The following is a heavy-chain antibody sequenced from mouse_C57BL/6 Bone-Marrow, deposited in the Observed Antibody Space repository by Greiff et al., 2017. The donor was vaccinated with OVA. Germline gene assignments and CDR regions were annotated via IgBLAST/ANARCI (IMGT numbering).Heavy chain of an antibody. D-gene: IGHD2-1*01. CDR1: GFTFSDYY. CDR3: ARGRGKDYIDY. V-gene: IGHV5-16*01. Sequence: EVMLVESEGGLVQPGSSMKLSCTASGFTFSDYYMAWVRQVPEKGLEWVANINYDGSSTYYLDSLKSRFIISRDNAKNILYLQMSSQKSEDTATKDCARGRGKDYIDYWGQGTTLTVSS. J-gene: IGHJ2*01. CDR2: INYDGSST.